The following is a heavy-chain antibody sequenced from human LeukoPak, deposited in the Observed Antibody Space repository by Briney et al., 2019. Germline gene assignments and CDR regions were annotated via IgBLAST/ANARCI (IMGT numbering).Heavy chain of an antibody. J-gene: IGHJ4*02. CDR1: GRSISSNNW. D-gene: IGHD1-26*01. CDR3: ARGGGSYGGYYFDS. V-gene: IGHV4-4*02. CDR2: IHHTGST. Sequence: PSETLSLTCAVSGRSISSNNWWSWVRRPPGKGLEWIGEIHHTGSTNYNPSLKSRVTISVDTSKNQLSLKLSSVTAADTAVYHCARGGGSYGGYYFDSWGQGTLVTVSS.